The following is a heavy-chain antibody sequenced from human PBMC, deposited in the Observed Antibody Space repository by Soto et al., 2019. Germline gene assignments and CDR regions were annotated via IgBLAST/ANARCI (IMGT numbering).Heavy chain of an antibody. J-gene: IGHJ6*03. Sequence: ASVKVSCKASGYTFTSYDINWVRQATGQGLEWMGWMNPNSGNTGYAQKFQGRVTMTRNTSISTAYMELSSLGSEDTAVYYCARLRGYCSSTSCYMRRVGPPHYYYYMDVWGKGTTVTVSS. CDR2: MNPNSGNT. D-gene: IGHD2-2*02. CDR1: GYTFTSYD. V-gene: IGHV1-8*01. CDR3: ARLRGYCSSTSCYMRRVGPPHYYYYMDV.